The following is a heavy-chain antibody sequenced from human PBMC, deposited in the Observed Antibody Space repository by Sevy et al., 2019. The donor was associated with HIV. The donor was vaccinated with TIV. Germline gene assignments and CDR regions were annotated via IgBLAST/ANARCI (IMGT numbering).Heavy chain of an antibody. CDR1: GFKFNSYW. D-gene: IGHD6-13*01. CDR3: VRAIATVDDF. CDR2: INQDATAN. J-gene: IGHJ4*02. Sequence: GGSLRLSFVASGFKFNSYWMLWVRQAPGKGLEWVANINQDATANFYADSVRGRFIISGDNVRNSVILQMNILRVEDTALYYCVRAIATVDDFWGQGTLVTVSS. V-gene: IGHV3-7*01.